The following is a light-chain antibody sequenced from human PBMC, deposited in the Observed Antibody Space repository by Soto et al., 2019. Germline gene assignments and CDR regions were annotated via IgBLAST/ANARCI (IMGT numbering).Light chain of an antibody. V-gene: IGKV1-5*03. CDR2: KAS. CDR3: QHYKTYSRT. CDR1: QSIDTW. Sequence: DIQMTQSPSTLSVSVGDRVTITCRASQSIDTWLAWYQQKPGKPPTLLMYKASILESGVPSRFSGSGSETEFTLTISSLQPDDFATYYCQHYKTYSRTFGQGTKVDI. J-gene: IGKJ1*01.